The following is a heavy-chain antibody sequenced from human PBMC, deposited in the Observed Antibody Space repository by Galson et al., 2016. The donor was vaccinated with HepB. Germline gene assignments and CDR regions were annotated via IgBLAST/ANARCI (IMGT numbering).Heavy chain of an antibody. J-gene: IGHJ3*02. CDR1: GFTFSDYS. CDR2: ISTGSSYI. D-gene: IGHD3-9*01. Sequence: SLRLSCAGSGFTFSDYSLNWVRQAPGKGLEWIASISTGSSYIYYADSLKGRFTVSRDNAKNSRFLQMNSLRVEDTAMYFCARYSLPYDALDIWGQGTMVNVSS. V-gene: IGHV3-21*01. CDR3: ARYSLPYDALDI.